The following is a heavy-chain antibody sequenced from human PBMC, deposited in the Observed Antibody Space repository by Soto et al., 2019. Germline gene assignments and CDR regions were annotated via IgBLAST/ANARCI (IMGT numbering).Heavy chain of an antibody. D-gene: IGHD6-13*01. J-gene: IGHJ6*02. CDR1: GYTFTSYD. CDR2: MNPNSGNT. V-gene: IGHV1-8*01. CDR3: ARGRGYSSSWAYYYYGMDV. Sequence: QVQLVQSGAEVKKPGASVKVSCKASGYTFTSYDINWVRQATGQGLEWMGWMNPNSGNTGYAQKFQGRVTMTRNTSIITAYMELSSLRSEDTAVYYCARGRGYSSSWAYYYYGMDVWGQGTTVTVSS.